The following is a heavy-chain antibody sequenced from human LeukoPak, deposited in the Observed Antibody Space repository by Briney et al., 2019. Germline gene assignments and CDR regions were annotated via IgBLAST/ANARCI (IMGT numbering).Heavy chain of an antibody. CDR2: IYYSGST. CDR3: ARSRYSYGHIDY. V-gene: IGHV4-59*01. D-gene: IGHD5-18*01. CDR1: GGSISNYY. J-gene: IGHJ4*02. Sequence: SETLSLTCTVSGGSISNYYWNWLRQPPGKGLEWIGCIYYSGSTNYNPSLQSRVTISVDTSKNQFSLKLSSVTAADTAVYYCARSRYSYGHIDYWGQGTLVTVSS.